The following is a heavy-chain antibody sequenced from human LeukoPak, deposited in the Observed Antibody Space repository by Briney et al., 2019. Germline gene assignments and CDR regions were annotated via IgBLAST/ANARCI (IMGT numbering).Heavy chain of an antibody. V-gene: IGHV4-34*01. Sequence: SSETLSLTCAVYGGSFSGYYWSWIRQPPGKGLEWIGEINHSGSTNYNPSLKSRVTISVDTSKNQFSLKLSSVTAVDTAVYYCARTTVNDYYYYYMDVWGKGTTVTVSS. CDR1: GGSFSGYY. CDR3: ARTTVNDYYYYYMDV. J-gene: IGHJ6*03. CDR2: INHSGST. D-gene: IGHD4-11*01.